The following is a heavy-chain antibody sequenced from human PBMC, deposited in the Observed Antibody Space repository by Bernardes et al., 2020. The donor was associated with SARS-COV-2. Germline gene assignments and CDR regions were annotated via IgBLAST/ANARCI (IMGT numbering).Heavy chain of an antibody. CDR1: GFSVSSNY. CDR3: AKTISPHLPPWYGMDA. Sequence: GGSLRLSCAPSGFSVSSNYMSWVRQAPGKGLEWVSVIYSGGSTYYADSVKGRFTISRDSSKNTLYLQMNSLRADDTAVYYCAKTISPHLPPWYGMDAWGQGTTVTVSS. V-gene: IGHV3-53*01. J-gene: IGHJ6*02. CDR2: IYSGGST.